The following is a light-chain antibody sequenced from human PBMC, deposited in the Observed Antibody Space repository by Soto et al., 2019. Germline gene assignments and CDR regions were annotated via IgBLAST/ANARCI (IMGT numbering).Light chain of an antibody. CDR1: QSIGTW. Sequence: IQMTQSPSILSASIRDRVTVTCRASQSIGTWLAWYQQKPGKAPKLLIYDASTLQSGVPSRLSGSGSGTDFTLPIRSLQPEDVATYYCQKYHGAPAFGQGTRLEIK. V-gene: IGKV1-27*01. CDR3: QKYHGAPA. CDR2: DAS. J-gene: IGKJ5*01.